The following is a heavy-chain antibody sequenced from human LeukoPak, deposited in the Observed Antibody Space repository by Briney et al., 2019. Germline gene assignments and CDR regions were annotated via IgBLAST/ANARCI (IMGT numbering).Heavy chain of an antibody. D-gene: IGHD2-2*01. J-gene: IGHJ6*02. CDR2: IYPGDSDT. V-gene: IGHV5-51*01. CDR3: LVSSNYYYYYGLDV. CDR1: GYSFTTYW. Sequence: GESLKISCKGSGYSFTTYWIGWVRQKPGKGLEWMGIIYPGDSDTRYSPSFQGQVTISADKSITTAYLQWSSLKASDTAMYYWLVSSNYYYYYGLDVWGQGTTVTVSS.